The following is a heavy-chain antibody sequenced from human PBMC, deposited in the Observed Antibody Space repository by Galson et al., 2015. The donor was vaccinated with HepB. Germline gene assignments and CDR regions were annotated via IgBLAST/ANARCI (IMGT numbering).Heavy chain of an antibody. CDR3: AARLLPPGGMDV. D-gene: IGHD2-15*01. J-gene: IGHJ6*02. CDR2: INSDGSST. V-gene: IGHV3-74*01. Sequence: SLRLSCAASGFTFSSYWMHWVRQAPGKGLVWVSRINSDGSSTSYAGSVKGRFTISRDNAKNTLYLQMNSLRAEDTAVYYCAARLLPPGGMDVWGQGTTVTVSS. CDR1: GFTFSSYW.